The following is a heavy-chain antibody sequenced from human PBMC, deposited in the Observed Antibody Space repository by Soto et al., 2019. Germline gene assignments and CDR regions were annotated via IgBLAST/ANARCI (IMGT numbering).Heavy chain of an antibody. CDR1: GGSISSYY. D-gene: IGHD6-19*01. J-gene: IGHJ4*02. V-gene: IGHV4-59*01. CDR2: IYYSGST. CDR3: AREPREYSSGWYYFDY. Sequence: QVQLQESGPGLVKPSETLSLTCTVSGGSISSYYWSWIRQPPGKGLEWIGYIYYSGSTNYNPSLKSRVTISVDTSKNQFSLKLSSVTAADTAVYYCAREPREYSSGWYYFDYWGQGTLVTVSS.